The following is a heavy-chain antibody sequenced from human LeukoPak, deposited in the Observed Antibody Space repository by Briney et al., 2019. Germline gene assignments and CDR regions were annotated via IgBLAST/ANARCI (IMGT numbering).Heavy chain of an antibody. V-gene: IGHV3-30*02. D-gene: IGHD3-16*01. J-gene: IGHJ4*02. Sequence: GGSLRLSCAASVFTFSIYGMHCVRQAPGKGLGWVAFIRYDGSNKYYADSVKGRFTISRDNSKNTLYLQMNSLRAEDTAVYYCAKGYDYVWGSCVYWGQGTLVTVSS. CDR3: AKGYDYVWGSCVY. CDR2: IRYDGSNK. CDR1: VFTFSIYG.